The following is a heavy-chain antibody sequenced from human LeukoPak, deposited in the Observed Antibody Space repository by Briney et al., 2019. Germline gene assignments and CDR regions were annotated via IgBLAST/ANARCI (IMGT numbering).Heavy chain of an antibody. J-gene: IGHJ4*02. CDR3: ARQVKTYYGSGSSDY. CDR1: GGPFSSFY. CDR2: IYYSGST. V-gene: IGHV4-59*08. D-gene: IGHD3-10*01. Sequence: SETLSLPSTVPGGPFSSFYWSWIRPPPGQGLEGIGYIYYSGSTNSNPPLNRRVTIPVDTSKNQFSLKLSSVAAADTAVYYCARQVKTYYGSGSSDYWGQGTLVTVSS.